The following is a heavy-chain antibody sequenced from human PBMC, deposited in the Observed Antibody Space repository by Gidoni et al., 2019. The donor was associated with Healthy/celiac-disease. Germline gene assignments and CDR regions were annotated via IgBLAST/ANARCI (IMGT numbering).Heavy chain of an antibody. Sequence: DVQLVESGGGLVQPVRSLRLSCAASGFTFDAYAMHWVRQAPGKGLEWVSGISWNSGSIGYADSVKGRFTISRDNAKNSLYLQMNSLRAEDTALYYCAKDMGSSGYYYYYGMDVWGQGTTVTVSS. CDR1: GFTFDAYA. D-gene: IGHD3-22*01. J-gene: IGHJ6*02. CDR3: AKDMGSSGYYYYYGMDV. V-gene: IGHV3-9*01. CDR2: ISWNSGSI.